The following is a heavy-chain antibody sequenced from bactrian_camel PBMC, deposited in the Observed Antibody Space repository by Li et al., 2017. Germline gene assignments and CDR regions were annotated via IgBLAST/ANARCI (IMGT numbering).Heavy chain of an antibody. V-gene: IGHV3S40*01. CDR1: GFTFSSYA. J-gene: IGHJ4*01. Sequence: VQLVESGGGLVQPGGSLRLSCEASGFTFSSYAMSWFRQAPGKEREGVASIAADGVSALYADSVKGRFTISRDNAKSAVYLQMNGLKPEDAGVYYCAADVNGLTVSCPPNAPAGSWGQGTQVTVS. CDR2: IAADGVSA. CDR3: AADVNGLTVSCPPNAPAGS. D-gene: IGHD3*01.